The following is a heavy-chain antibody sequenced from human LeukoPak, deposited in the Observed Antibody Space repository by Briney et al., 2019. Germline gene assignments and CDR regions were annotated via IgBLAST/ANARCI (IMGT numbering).Heavy chain of an antibody. Sequence: ASVKDSCKASRYTFTSYGSSWVRQAPGQELEGMGWISAFNGNTNDAQKLQCRDTRSTDTSTSADYMELRSLRSDDTAVYYCARDGRVVVPAAIPGRTRFDRWGQGTLVTVSS. CDR3: ARDGRVVVPAAIPGRTRFDR. D-gene: IGHD2-2*02. CDR2: ISAFNGNT. V-gene: IGHV1-18*01. J-gene: IGHJ5*02. CDR1: RYTFTSYG.